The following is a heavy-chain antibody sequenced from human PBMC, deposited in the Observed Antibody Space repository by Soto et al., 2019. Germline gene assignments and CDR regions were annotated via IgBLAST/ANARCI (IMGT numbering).Heavy chain of an antibody. CDR2: ISYSGST. J-gene: IGHJ3*02. V-gene: IGHV4-59*01. Sequence: PSEPLSLTCTVAGGSSSSYYCSWIRQHKGKGLEWIGYISYSGSTNYTPSLKSRVTISVDTSKNQFSLKLSSVTAADTAVYYFAREGYCSGGSWYFAFDILVQGTMVTGSS. CDR1: GGSSSSYY. D-gene: IGHD2-15*01. CDR3: AREGYCSGGSWYFAFDI.